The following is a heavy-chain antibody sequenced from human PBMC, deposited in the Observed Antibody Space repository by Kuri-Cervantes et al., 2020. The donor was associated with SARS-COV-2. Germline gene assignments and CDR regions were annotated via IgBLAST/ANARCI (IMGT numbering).Heavy chain of an antibody. Sequence: GGSLRLSCAASGFTFSSYSMNWVRQVPGKGLEWVSFISSSSNYIYYADSLKGRFTISRDNAKNSLYLQMNSPRAEDTAVYYCARDCSSPYKYYYYYYMDVWGKGTTVTVSS. D-gene: IGHD6-13*01. CDR3: ARDCSSPYKYYYYYYMDV. V-gene: IGHV3-21*01. CDR2: ISSSSNYI. CDR1: GFTFSSYS. J-gene: IGHJ6*03.